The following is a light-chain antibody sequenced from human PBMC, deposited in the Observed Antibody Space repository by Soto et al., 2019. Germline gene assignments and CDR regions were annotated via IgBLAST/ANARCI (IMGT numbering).Light chain of an antibody. J-gene: IGKJ1*01. CDR1: QSIDKY. Sequence: DIQMTQSPSSLSATVGERVTITCRASQSIDKYLNWYQHKPGKAPYLLIYAASHLRSGVPTRFTGSRSRTSFTLTSSSLQYEDLAAYYCQQSYSSPGTFGRGTKEELK. CDR2: AAS. V-gene: IGKV1-39*01. CDR3: QQSYSSPGT.